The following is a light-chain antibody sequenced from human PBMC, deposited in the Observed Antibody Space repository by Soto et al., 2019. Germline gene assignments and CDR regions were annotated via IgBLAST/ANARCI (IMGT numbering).Light chain of an antibody. J-gene: IGKJ5*01. V-gene: IGKV2D-29*02. CDR1: QSLLHITGETF. Sequence: VLMTQPPLSLSVAPGQPASISCKSSQSLLHITGETFLFWYLQKPGQSPQLLIYEVSTRVSGVPDRFSGSGSATDFTLEISRVETDDVGIYYCMQSTQLPPTFGQGTRLEIK. CDR3: MQSTQLPPT. CDR2: EVS.